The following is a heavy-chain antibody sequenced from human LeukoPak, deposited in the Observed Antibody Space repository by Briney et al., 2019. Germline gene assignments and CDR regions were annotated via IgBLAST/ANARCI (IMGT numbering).Heavy chain of an antibody. CDR1: GGSISSYY. CDR2: IYYSGST. Sequence: SETLSLTCTVSGGSISSYYWSWIRQPPGKGLEWIGYIYYSGSTNYNPSLKSRVTISVDTSKNQLSLKLSSVTAADTAVYYCARDTGSVPSYYYGMDVWGQGTTVTVSS. D-gene: IGHD3-10*01. J-gene: IGHJ6*02. CDR3: ARDTGSVPSYYYGMDV. V-gene: IGHV4-59*01.